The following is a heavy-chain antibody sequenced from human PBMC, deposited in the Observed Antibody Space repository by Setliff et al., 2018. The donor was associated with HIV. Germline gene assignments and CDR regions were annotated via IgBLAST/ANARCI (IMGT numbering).Heavy chain of an antibody. CDR3: AREFFRFPAPTDY. CDR1: GFTFSSYC. CDR2: ITSSGSFM. V-gene: IGHV3-21*01. J-gene: IGHJ4*02. Sequence: PGGSLRLSCVASGFTFSSYCMEWFRQAPGKGLEWVSSITSSGSFMFYADSVKGRFTISRDNAKNSLYLQMNSLRAEDTAVYYCAREFFRFPAPTDYWGQGTLVTVS. D-gene: IGHD2-21*01.